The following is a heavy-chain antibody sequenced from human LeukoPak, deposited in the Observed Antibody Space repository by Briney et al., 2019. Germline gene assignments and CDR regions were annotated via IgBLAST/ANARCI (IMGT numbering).Heavy chain of an antibody. J-gene: IGHJ3*02. Sequence: SETLSLTCTVSGYSISSGYYWTWIRQPPGKGLEWIGGIYHSGSTNYNPSLESRVTISVDTSKNQFSLKLSSVTAADTAVYYCARLGYSGSYYERTFDIWGQGTMVTVSS. V-gene: IGHV4-38-2*02. CDR3: ARLGYSGSYYERTFDI. D-gene: IGHD1-26*01. CDR2: IYHSGST. CDR1: GYSISSGYY.